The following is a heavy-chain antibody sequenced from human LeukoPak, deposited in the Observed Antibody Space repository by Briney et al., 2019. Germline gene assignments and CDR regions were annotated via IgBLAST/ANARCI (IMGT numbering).Heavy chain of an antibody. Sequence: SVTVSYKPCRYTFLRYYLLWVRPPPAKGLVGMGIINPSGSSTSYAQKFQGRVTMTTGTTTSTGYMELSRRRSEDTAVYYGAGGLAGTFDYWGQGTLVTVSS. V-gene: IGHV1-46*01. J-gene: IGHJ4*02. CDR3: AGGLAGTFDY. CDR1: RYTFLRYY. CDR2: INPSGSST. D-gene: IGHD3-10*01.